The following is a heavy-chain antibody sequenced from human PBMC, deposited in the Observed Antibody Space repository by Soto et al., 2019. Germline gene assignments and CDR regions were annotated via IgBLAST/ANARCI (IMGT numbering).Heavy chain of an antibody. Sequence: GGSLRLSCAASGFTFSNAWMSWVRQAPGKGLEWVGRIKSKTDGGTTDYAAPVKGRFTISRDDSKNTLYLQMNSLKTEDTAVYYCTTDGTIFGVAIDYWGQGTLVTVSS. D-gene: IGHD3-3*01. CDR3: TTDGTIFGVAIDY. V-gene: IGHV3-15*01. J-gene: IGHJ4*02. CDR1: GFTFSNAW. CDR2: IKSKTDGGTT.